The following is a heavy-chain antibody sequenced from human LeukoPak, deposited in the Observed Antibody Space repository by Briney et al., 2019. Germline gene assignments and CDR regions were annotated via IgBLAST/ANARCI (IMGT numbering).Heavy chain of an antibody. D-gene: IGHD5-18*01. Sequence: GGSLRLSCVASGFTFSSYGMHWVRQAPGKGLEWVAVISYDGSNKYYADSVKGRFTISRDNSKNTLYLQMNSLRAEDTAVYYCAKDEEYSYGYIDYWGQGTLVTVSS. V-gene: IGHV3-30*18. CDR1: GFTFSSYG. CDR2: ISYDGSNK. CDR3: AKDEEYSYGYIDY. J-gene: IGHJ4*02.